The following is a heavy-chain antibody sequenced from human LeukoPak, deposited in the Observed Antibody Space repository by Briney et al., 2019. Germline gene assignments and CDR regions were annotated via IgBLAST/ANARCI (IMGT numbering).Heavy chain of an antibody. CDR3: ARGRGIQLPPYFDH. V-gene: IGHV4-59*01. CDR1: AGSISSYY. CDR2: IFYSGST. Sequence: SETLSLTCSVSAGSISSYYWSWIRQPPGKGLEWIENIFYSGSTNYNPSLKSRVTISVDTSKNQFSLKLSSVTAADTTVYYCARGRGIQLPPYFDHWGQGTLVTVSS. D-gene: IGHD5-18*01. J-gene: IGHJ4*02.